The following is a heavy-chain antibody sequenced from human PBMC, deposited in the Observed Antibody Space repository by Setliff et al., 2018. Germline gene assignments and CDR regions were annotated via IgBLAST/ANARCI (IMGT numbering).Heavy chain of an antibody. CDR3: ARHLIWGGGGNYYDSSGYAYDY. J-gene: IGHJ4*02. CDR1: GASINNSLNY. D-gene: IGHD3-22*01. Sequence: PSETLSLTCTVSGASINNSLNYWAWIRQPPGQGLEWIGLIYDTGSTYYNPSLKSRVTISVDASKNQFSLKLSSVTAADTAVYYCARHLIWGGGGNYYDSSGYAYDYWGQGTLVTVSS. V-gene: IGHV4-39*01. CDR2: IYDTGST.